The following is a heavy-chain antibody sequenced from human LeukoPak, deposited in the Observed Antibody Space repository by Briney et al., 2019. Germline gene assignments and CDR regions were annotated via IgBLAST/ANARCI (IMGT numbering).Heavy chain of an antibody. D-gene: IGHD6-13*01. J-gene: IGHJ5*02. CDR2: IYYSGNT. Sequence: PSETLSLTCTVFGGSINGYYWSWIWQPPGKGLEWIGYIYYSGNTNYNPSLKSRVRISVDTSKNQFSLNLSSVTAADTAVYYCARLHFAAAEEFDPWGQGTLVTVSS. CDR3: ARLHFAAAEEFDP. V-gene: IGHV4-59*08. CDR1: GGSINGYY.